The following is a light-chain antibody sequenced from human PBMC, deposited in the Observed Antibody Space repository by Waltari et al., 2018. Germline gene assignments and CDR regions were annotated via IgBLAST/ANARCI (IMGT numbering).Light chain of an antibody. CDR2: VNSDGSH. V-gene: IGLV4-69*01. J-gene: IGLJ3*02. Sequence: LVLTQSPSASAPLGASVQLTCTLSSGYSSNVIAWLQQQPGKGPRYLMKVNSDGSHRKGDDIPDRFSASNSGTEYYLTISSLQSEDEADNYCQTGGHGTWVFGGGTKLTVL. CDR3: QTGGHGTWV. CDR1: SGYSSNV.